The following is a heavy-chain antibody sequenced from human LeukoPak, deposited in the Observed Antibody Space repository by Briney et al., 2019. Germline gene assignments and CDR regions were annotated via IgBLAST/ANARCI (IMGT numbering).Heavy chain of an antibody. Sequence: SETLSLTCTVSGGSISSYYWSWIRQPPGKGLEWIGNIYHSGNTYYNSSLKSRVTISVDTSKNQFSLKLSSVTAADTAVYYCARRRYCSGGSCSHFDYWGQGTLVTVSS. J-gene: IGHJ4*02. CDR1: GGSISSYY. V-gene: IGHV4-59*04. D-gene: IGHD2-15*01. CDR2: IYHSGNT. CDR3: ARRRYCSGGSCSHFDY.